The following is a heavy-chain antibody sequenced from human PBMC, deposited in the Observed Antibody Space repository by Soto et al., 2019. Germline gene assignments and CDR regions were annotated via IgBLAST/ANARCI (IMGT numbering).Heavy chain of an antibody. J-gene: IGHJ4*02. D-gene: IGHD2-15*01. V-gene: IGHV4-39*01. CDR2: IDNNGVT. CDR1: GGSVYSNGHY. Sequence: PSETLSLTCIVSGGSVYSNGHYWGWIRQPPGKGLEWIGSIDNNGVTNYNSSLKSRVTISRDTSKNQFSLRLTSVTAADTAVYYCGKILVGATGHTDADSWGPGTPVTVSA. CDR3: GKILVGATGHTDADS.